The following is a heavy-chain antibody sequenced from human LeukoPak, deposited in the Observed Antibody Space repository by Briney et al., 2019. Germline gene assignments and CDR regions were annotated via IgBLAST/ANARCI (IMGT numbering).Heavy chain of an antibody. J-gene: IGHJ4*02. V-gene: IGHV4-30-4*01. CDR1: GGSISSGDYY. Sequence: PSETLSLTCTVSGGSISSGDYYWSWIRQPPGKGLEWIGYIYYSGSTYYNPSLKGRVTISVDTSKNQFSLKLSSVTAADTAVYYCARAGYCSGGSCYRRLFDYWGQGTLVTVSS. CDR3: ARAGYCSGGSCYRRLFDY. CDR2: IYYSGST. D-gene: IGHD2-15*01.